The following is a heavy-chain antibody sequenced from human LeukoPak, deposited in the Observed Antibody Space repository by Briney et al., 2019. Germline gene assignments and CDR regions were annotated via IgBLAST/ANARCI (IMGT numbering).Heavy chain of an antibody. CDR1: GGSISSGGYS. Sequence: PSQTLSLTCAVSGGSISSGGYSWSWIRQPPGKGLEWIGHIYHSGSTYYNPSRKSRVTISVDRSKNQFSLKLSSVTAADTAVYYCARAGSSGYYRFGFDYWGQGTLVTVSS. D-gene: IGHD3-22*01. CDR2: IYHSGST. V-gene: IGHV4-30-2*01. J-gene: IGHJ4*02. CDR3: ARAGSSGYYRFGFDY.